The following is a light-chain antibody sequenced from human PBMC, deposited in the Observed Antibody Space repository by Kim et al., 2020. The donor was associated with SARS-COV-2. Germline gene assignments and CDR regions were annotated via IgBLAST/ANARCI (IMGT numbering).Light chain of an antibody. CDR1: QSVSSSY. CDR3: QQYGSSYT. V-gene: IGKV3-20*01. Sequence: EIVLTQSPGTLSLSPGERATLFCRASQSVSSSYLAWYQQKPGQAPRLLIYGAFSRATGIPDTFSGSGSGTDFTLTISRLEPEDFAVYYCQQYGSSYTFGQGTKLEI. CDR2: GAF. J-gene: IGKJ2*01.